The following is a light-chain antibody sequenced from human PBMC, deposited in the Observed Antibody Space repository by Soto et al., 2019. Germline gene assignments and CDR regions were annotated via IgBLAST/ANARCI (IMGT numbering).Light chain of an antibody. CDR2: DAS. CDR1: QDISDY. V-gene: IGKV1-33*01. CDR3: QQYDDLPIT. J-gene: IGKJ5*01. Sequence: DIQMTQSPSSLSASVGDRVTITCQASQDISDYWNWYQQKPGKAPRLLIFDASTLEAGVPSRFSGSRSGTDFTFTISSLQTEDFATYYCQQYDDLPITFGQGTRLEIK.